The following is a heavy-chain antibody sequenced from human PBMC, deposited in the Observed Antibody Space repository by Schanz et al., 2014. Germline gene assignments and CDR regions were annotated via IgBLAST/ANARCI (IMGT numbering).Heavy chain of an antibody. CDR3: VRDSFFAFDY. V-gene: IGHV3-21*01. CDR1: GFTFSIYA. CDR2: VSRSTPDI. Sequence: VQLVDSGGGLVKPGGSLRLSCTASGFTFSIYAMHWVRQAAGKGLEWVSYVSRSTPDIYYADSVKGRFTMSRDNAKNSVFLQMNSLRAEDTAVYYCVRDSFFAFDYWGQGTLVTVSS. J-gene: IGHJ4*02. D-gene: IGHD3-3*01.